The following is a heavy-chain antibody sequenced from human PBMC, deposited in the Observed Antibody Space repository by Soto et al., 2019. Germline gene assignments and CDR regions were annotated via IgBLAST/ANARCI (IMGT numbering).Heavy chain of an antibody. D-gene: IGHD6-6*01. CDR3: ARVPGTAIAARGAFDI. J-gene: IGHJ3*02. V-gene: IGHV4-34*01. CDR2: INHSGST. Sequence: PSATLSLTCAVYGRSFSGYYWSWIRQPPGKGLEWIGEINHSGSTNYNPSLKSRVTISVDTSKNQFSLKLSSVTAADTAVYYCARVPGTAIAARGAFDIWGQGTMVTVSS. CDR1: GRSFSGYY.